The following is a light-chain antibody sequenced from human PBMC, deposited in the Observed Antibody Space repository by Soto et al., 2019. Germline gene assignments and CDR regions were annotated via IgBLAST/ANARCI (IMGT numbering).Light chain of an antibody. CDR3: QHRFNWPWT. V-gene: IGKV3-11*01. CDR1: QRVSNS. J-gene: IGKJ1*01. CDR2: GTS. Sequence: LTQSPATLSLSHGERVTLSCRATQRVSNSLAWYQQKSGQAPRLLIYGTSTRATGIPARFSGSGSGTDFTLTISRLETEDFAVYYCQHRFNWPWTFGQGTKVDIK.